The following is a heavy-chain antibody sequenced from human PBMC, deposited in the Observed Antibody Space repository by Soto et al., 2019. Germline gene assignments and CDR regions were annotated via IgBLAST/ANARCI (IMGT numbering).Heavy chain of an antibody. Sequence: QVHLVQSGPEVRKPGASVKISCKTSGYPFPAYAIHWVRQAPGQRPEWIAWINPDDGNTKYSQHFQGRVTIATDTSASTAYMELSSLKSEDTAVYYCASSPERTSAVFDYWGQGTLVTVSS. CDR1: GYPFPAYA. V-gene: IGHV1-3*01. J-gene: IGHJ4*02. CDR3: ASSPERTSAVFDY. CDR2: INPDDGNT.